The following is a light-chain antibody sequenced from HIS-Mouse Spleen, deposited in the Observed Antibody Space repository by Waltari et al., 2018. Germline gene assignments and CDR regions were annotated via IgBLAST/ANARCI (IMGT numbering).Light chain of an antibody. Sequence: QSALTQPASVSGSPGQSITISCTGTSSDVGGYNYVSWYQQHPGKAPKLMIYDVSNRPYGVSNRFSGSKSGNTASLTISGLQAEDEADYYCSSYTSSSILYVFGTGTKVTVL. CDR1: SSDVGGYNY. V-gene: IGLV2-14*03. CDR2: DVS. CDR3: SSYTSSSILYV. J-gene: IGLJ1*01.